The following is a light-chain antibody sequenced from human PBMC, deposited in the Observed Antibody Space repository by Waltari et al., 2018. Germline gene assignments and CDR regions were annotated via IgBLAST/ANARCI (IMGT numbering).Light chain of an antibody. CDR2: RAS. Sequence: ELVMTQSPATLSVSPGERASLSCRASQSASTSLAWYQQTPGQAPRLLIDRASTRAAGIPDRFSGSGSGTEFTLPISSLQSEDSAIYYCQQYNIWPWTFGQGTKVDIK. V-gene: IGKV3-15*01. CDR1: QSASTS. J-gene: IGKJ1*01. CDR3: QQYNIWPWT.